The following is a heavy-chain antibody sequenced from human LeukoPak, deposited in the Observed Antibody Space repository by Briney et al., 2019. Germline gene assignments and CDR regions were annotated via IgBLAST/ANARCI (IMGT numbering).Heavy chain of an antibody. D-gene: IGHD3-9*01. CDR1: GYTFTSYA. CDR2: INAGNGNT. CDR3: ASLTGYGNWFDP. J-gene: IGHJ5*02. V-gene: IGHV1-3*01. Sequence: GASVKVSCKASGYTFTSYAMHWVRQAPGQRLEWMGWINAGNGNTKYSQKFQGRVTITRDTSASAAYMELSSLRSEDTAVYYCASLTGYGNWFDPWGQGTLVTVSS.